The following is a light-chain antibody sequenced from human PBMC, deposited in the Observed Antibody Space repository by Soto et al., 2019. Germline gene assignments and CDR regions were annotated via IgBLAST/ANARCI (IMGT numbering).Light chain of an antibody. J-gene: IGKJ1*01. Sequence: DIQMTQSPATLSVSLGDRATLTCWASQALDYNLAWYQQKPGQVPKLLIYSASKLASGVPSRFSGSGYGTDFTLTITSLQSEDLAAYYCQKYNDSPMTFGQGTKVEIK. CDR2: SAS. CDR3: QKYNDSPMT. CDR1: QALDYN. V-gene: IGKV1-27*01.